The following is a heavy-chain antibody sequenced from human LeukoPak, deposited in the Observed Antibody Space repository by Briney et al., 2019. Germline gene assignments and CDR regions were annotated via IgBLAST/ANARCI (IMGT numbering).Heavy chain of an antibody. CDR3: ARECSTSCYMDV. CDR1: GGTFSSYA. D-gene: IGHD2-2*01. CDR2: IIPIFGTA. J-gene: IGHJ6*03. V-gene: IGHV1-69*13. Sequence: SVRVSCKASGGTFSSYAISWVRQAPGQGLEWMGGIIPIFGTANYAQKFQGRVTITADESTSTAYMELSSLRSEDTAVYYCARECSTSCYMDVWGKGTTVTVSS.